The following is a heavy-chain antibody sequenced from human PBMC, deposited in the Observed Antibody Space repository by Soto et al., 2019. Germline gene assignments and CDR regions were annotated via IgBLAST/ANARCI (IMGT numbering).Heavy chain of an antibody. V-gene: IGHV3-66*01. Sequence: GGSLRLSCAASGFTVSSNYMSWVRQAPGKGLEWVSVIYSGGSTYCADSVKGRFTISRDNSKNTLYLQMNSLRAEDTAVYYCAREAVVVTANRYYYYGMDVWGQGTTVTVSS. CDR3: AREAVVVTANRYYYYGMDV. D-gene: IGHD2-21*02. CDR2: IYSGGST. J-gene: IGHJ6*02. CDR1: GFTVSSNY.